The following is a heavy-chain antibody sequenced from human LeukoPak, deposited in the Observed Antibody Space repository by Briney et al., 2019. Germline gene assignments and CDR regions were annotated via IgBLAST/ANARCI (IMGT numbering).Heavy chain of an antibody. V-gene: IGHV3-15*01. CDR3: TTYRYSYDVTGYSYFDY. CDR1: GFHLKNPW. D-gene: IGHD3-22*01. CDR2: IKSRKSGGAT. J-gene: IGHJ4*02. Sequence: PGGSLRLSCTAWGFHLKNPWMMGLAQPPGKGRAGVGRIKSRKSGGATDYAAPVRGRLTISRDDSQNTLYLQMNSLNAEDTAVYYCTTYRYSYDVTGYSYFDYWGQGIPVTVSS.